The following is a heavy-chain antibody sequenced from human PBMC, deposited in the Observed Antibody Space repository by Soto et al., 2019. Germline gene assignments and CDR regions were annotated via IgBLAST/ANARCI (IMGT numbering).Heavy chain of an antibody. CDR1: GYTFTGYY. CDR2: INPNSGGT. V-gene: IGHV1-2*02. D-gene: IGHD3-22*01. J-gene: IGHJ3*02. CDR3: ARVQWDSSGYYDWLDAFDI. Sequence: ASVKVSCKASGYTFTGYYMHWVRQAPGQGLEWMGWINPNSGGTNYAQKFQGRVTMTRDTSIGTAYMELSRLRSDDTAVYYCARVQWDSSGYYDWLDAFDIWGQGTMVTVSS.